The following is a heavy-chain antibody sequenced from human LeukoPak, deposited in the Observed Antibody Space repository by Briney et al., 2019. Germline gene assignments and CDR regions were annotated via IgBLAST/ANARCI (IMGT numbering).Heavy chain of an antibody. Sequence: GGSLRLSCAGFGFTFRNYAMSWVRQAPGKGLEWVSAITGSGGDTFHADSVKGRFSISRDNSKNTLYLQMNSLRAEDTAVYYCVKGYSSSWYYFDYWGQGTLVTVSS. CDR3: VKGYSSSWYYFDY. J-gene: IGHJ4*02. CDR1: GFTFRNYA. CDR2: ITGSGGDT. V-gene: IGHV3-23*01. D-gene: IGHD6-13*01.